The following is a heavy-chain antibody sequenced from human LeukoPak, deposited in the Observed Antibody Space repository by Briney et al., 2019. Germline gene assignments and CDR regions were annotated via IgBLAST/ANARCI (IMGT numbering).Heavy chain of an antibody. CDR2: IKSKTDGGTT. CDR3: TTATAKSGSSWGGFDY. Sequence: GGSLRLSCAASGFTFGNARMSWVRQAPGKGLEWVGRIKSKTDGGTTDYAAPVKGRFTVSRDDSKNTLYLQMNSLKSEDTAVYYCTTATAKSGSSWGGFDYWGRGTLVTVSS. J-gene: IGHJ4*02. D-gene: IGHD1-26*01. CDR1: GFTFGNAR. V-gene: IGHV3-15*01.